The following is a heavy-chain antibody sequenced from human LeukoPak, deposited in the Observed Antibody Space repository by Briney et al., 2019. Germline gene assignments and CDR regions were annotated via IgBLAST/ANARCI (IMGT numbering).Heavy chain of an antibody. V-gene: IGHV1-69*04. CDR3: ARVMGYCSSTSCYMNYGMDV. D-gene: IGHD2-2*02. J-gene: IGHJ6*02. CDR2: ITPILGIA. Sequence: SVKVSCKASGGTFSSYAISWVRQAPGQGLEWMGRITPILGIANYAQKFRGRVTITADKSTSTAYMELSSLRSEDTAVYYCARVMGYCSSTSCYMNYGMDVWGQGTTVTVSS. CDR1: GGTFSSYA.